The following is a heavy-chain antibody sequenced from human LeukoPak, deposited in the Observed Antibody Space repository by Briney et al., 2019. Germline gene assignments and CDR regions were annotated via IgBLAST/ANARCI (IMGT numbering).Heavy chain of an antibody. Sequence: GGSLRLSCAASGFTFSSYAMNWVRQAPGKGLEWVSYISSSGSTIYYADSVKGRFTISRDNAKNSLYLQMNSLRAEDTAVYYCARDYYGSGSYSPWGQGTLVTVSS. V-gene: IGHV3-48*03. CDR1: GFTFSSYA. J-gene: IGHJ5*02. CDR3: ARDYYGSGSYSP. D-gene: IGHD3-10*01. CDR2: ISSSGSTI.